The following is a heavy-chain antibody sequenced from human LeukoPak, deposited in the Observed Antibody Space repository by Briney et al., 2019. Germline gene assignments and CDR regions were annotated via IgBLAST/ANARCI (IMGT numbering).Heavy chain of an antibody. J-gene: IGHJ4*02. D-gene: IGHD6-19*01. CDR2: IYYSGST. CDR3: AREPPYSSGWIDY. CDR1: GGSISSYY. Sequence: PSETLSLTCTVSGGSISSYYWSWVRQPPGKGLEWIGYIYYSGSTNYNPSLKSRATISVDTSKNQFSLKLSSVTAADTAVYYCAREPPYSSGWIDYWGQGTLVTVSS. V-gene: IGHV4-59*01.